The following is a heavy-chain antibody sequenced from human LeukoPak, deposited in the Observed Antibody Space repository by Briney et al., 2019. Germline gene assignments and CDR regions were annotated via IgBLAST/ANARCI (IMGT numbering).Heavy chain of an antibody. D-gene: IGHD1-26*01. CDR1: GFTFSSYW. CDR2: IREDGSEK. CDR3: ARGRQNSGSYSDAFDI. V-gene: IGHV3-7*01. Sequence: GGSLRLSCAASGFTFSSYWMSWVRQAPGQGLEWVANIREDGSEKYYEDSVKGRFTISRDNAKNSLSLQMNSLRAEDTAVYYCARGRQNSGSYSDAFDIWGQGTVVTVSS. J-gene: IGHJ3*02.